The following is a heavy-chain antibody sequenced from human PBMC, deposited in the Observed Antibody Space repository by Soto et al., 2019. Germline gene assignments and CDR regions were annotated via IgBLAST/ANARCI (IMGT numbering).Heavy chain of an antibody. D-gene: IGHD2-21*01. CDR1: GYTFSGYS. CDR3: ARDVFCGGAPACPDMDV. J-gene: IGHJ6*02. V-gene: IGHV1-18*04. Sequence: ASVKVSCKASGYTFSGYSITWVRQAPGQGLEWMGRISGYNGNTNYARTLRGRLTLTTDTSTSTAYMELRSLTSDDTAAYYCARDVFCGGAPACPDMDVWGQGTTVTVSS. CDR2: ISGYNGNT.